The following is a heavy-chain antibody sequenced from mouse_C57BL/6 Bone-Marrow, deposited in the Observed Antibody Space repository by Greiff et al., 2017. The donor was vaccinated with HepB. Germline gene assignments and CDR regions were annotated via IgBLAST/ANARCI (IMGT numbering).Heavy chain of an antibody. V-gene: IGHV14-4*01. CDR3: TTGVTPLSFDY. J-gene: IGHJ2*01. D-gene: IGHD2-5*01. CDR2: IDPENGDT. CDR1: GFNIKDDY. Sequence: VQLQQSGAELVRPGASVKLSWTASGFNIKDDYMHWVKQRPEQGLEWIGWIDPENGDTEYASKFQGKATITADTSSNTAYLQLSSLTSEDTAVYYCTTGVTPLSFDYWGQGTTLTVSS.